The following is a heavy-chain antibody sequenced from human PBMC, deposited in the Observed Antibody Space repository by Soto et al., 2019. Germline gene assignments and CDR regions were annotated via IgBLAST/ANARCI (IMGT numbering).Heavy chain of an antibody. D-gene: IGHD6-19*01. CDR3: ARDLSGNYYYGMDV. CDR1: GYTFTVYA. Sequence: QVQLVQSGAEVKMPGASVKVSCKASGYTFTVYAIHWVRQGPGQRLEWMGWINAGNGDTKYSQKFQGRVTVTRDTSASTAYMELSSLRSEDTAVYYCARDLSGNYYYGMDVWGQGTTVIVSS. J-gene: IGHJ6*02. CDR2: INAGNGDT. V-gene: IGHV1-3*01.